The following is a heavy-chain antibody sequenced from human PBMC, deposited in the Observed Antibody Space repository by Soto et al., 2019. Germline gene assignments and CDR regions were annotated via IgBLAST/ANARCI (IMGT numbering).Heavy chain of an antibody. D-gene: IGHD2-8*01. J-gene: IGHJ4*02. CDR2: INHSGST. CDR1: GGSFSGYY. Sequence: SETLSLTCAVYGGSFSGYYWTWIRQPPGTGLEWIGEINHSGSTNYNPSLKSRVTISVDTSKNQFSLKLTSVTAADTAVYYCARRYAGNFDYWGQGTLVTVSS. V-gene: IGHV4-34*01. CDR3: ARRYAGNFDY.